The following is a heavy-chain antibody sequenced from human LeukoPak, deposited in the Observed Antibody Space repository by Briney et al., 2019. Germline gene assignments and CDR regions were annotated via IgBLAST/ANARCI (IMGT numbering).Heavy chain of an antibody. CDR1: GFTFSSYG. CDR2: ISYDGSNK. CDR3: AKGDTAMVPYDY. J-gene: IGHJ4*02. Sequence: PGGSLRLSCAASGFTFSSYGMHWVRQAPGKGLEWVAVISYDGSNKYYADSVKGRFTISRDNSKNTLYLQMNSLRAEDTAVYYCAKGDTAMVPYDYWGQGTLVTVSS. D-gene: IGHD5-18*01. V-gene: IGHV3-30*18.